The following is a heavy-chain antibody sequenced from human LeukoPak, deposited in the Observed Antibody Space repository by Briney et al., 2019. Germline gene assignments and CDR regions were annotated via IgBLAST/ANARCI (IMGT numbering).Heavy chain of an antibody. CDR2: IGSSGSTI. D-gene: IGHD2-2*02. CDR1: GFTLSSYE. CDR3: ARSMVTIPIPGGY. J-gene: IGHJ4*02. V-gene: IGHV3-48*03. Sequence: PGGSLRLSCAASGFTLSSYEMNWVRQAPGKGLEWVSYIGSSGSTIYYADSVKGRFTVSRDNAKNTLYLQMNSLRAEDTAVYYCARSMVTIPIPGGYWGQGTLVTVSS.